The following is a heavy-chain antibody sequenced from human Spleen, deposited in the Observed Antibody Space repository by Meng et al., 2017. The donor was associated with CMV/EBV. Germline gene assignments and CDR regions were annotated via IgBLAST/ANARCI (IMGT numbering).Heavy chain of an antibody. CDR1: GFTFSAYA. CDR3: AKSWDGMDV. V-gene: IGHV3-21*01. D-gene: IGHD1-26*01. CDR2: ISTTSTYI. J-gene: IGHJ6*02. Sequence: GESLKISCAASGFTFSAYAINWVRQAPGKGLEWVSSISTTSTYIYYADSVKGRFTSSRDNAKNSLYLQMNSLRAEDTAIYYCAKSWDGMDVWGQGTTVTVSS.